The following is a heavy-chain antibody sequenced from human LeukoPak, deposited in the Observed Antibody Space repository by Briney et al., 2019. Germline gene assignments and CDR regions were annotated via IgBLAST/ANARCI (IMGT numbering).Heavy chain of an antibody. CDR3: AKPSLIVGATVGFDY. CDR2: ISGSGSST. J-gene: IGHJ4*02. CDR1: GFTFSSYA. D-gene: IGHD1-26*01. Sequence: GGSLRLSCAASGFTFSSYAMSWVRQAPGKGLGVSAISGSGSSTYYADSVKGRFTISRDNSKNTLYLQMNSLRAEDTAVYYCAKPSLIVGATVGFDYWGQGTLVTVSS. V-gene: IGHV3-23*01.